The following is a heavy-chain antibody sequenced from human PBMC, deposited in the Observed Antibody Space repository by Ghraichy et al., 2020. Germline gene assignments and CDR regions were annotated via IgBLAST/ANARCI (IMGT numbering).Heavy chain of an antibody. CDR1: GFTFSSYS. V-gene: IGHV3-21*01. Sequence: GESLNISCAASGFTFSSYSMNWVRQAPGKGLEWVSSISSSSSYIYYADSVKGRFTISRDNAKNSLYLQMNSLRAEDTAVYYCARVQDAYDSSGYYLGYYFDYWGQGTLVTVSS. J-gene: IGHJ4*02. CDR3: ARVQDAYDSSGYYLGYYFDY. CDR2: ISSSSSYI. D-gene: IGHD3-22*01.